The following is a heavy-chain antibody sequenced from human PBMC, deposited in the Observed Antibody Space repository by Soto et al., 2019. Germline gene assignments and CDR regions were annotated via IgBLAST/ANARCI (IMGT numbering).Heavy chain of an antibody. J-gene: IGHJ5*02. V-gene: IGHV1-69*13. Sequence: SVKVSCKASGGTFSSYAISWVRQAPGQGLEWMGGIIPIFGTANYAQKFQGRVTITADESTSTAYMELSSLRSEDTAVYYCARGLSLKGVAAIFWFDPWGQGTLVTVSS. CDR3: ARGLSLKGVAAIFWFDP. CDR1: GGTFSSYA. CDR2: IIPIFGTA. D-gene: IGHD2-15*01.